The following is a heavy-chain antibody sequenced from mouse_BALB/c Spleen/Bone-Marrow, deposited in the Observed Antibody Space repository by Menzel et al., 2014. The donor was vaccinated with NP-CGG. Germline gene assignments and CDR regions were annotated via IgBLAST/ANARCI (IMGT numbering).Heavy chain of an antibody. CDR1: GFNIKDAY. V-gene: IGHV14-3*02. CDR3: VRSPGEVNY. J-gene: IGHJ3*01. CDR2: IAPGNGNT. D-gene: IGHD1-3*01. Sequence: VQLQQSGAELVKPGASVKLSCTASGFNIKDAYMHWMKQRPEQGLEWIGRIAPGNGNTQYDPKFQGKATITADTSSNPAYLHLISLTSEDTAVYYWVRSPGEVNYWGQGTLVTGSA.